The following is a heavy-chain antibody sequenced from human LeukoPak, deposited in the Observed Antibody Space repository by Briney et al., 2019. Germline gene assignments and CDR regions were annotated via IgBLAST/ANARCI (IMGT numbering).Heavy chain of an antibody. Sequence: SGPTLVNPTQTLTLTCTFSGFLLNTSGVGVGWIRQPPGKALEWLALIYWNDDKRYSPSLKSRLSITKDTSKNQVVLTMTNMDPVDTATYYCAHRPDYGSGSTGGFDYWGQGTLVTVSS. D-gene: IGHD3-10*01. CDR3: AHRPDYGSGSTGGFDY. CDR1: GFLLNTSGVG. CDR2: IYWNDDK. V-gene: IGHV2-5*01. J-gene: IGHJ4*02.